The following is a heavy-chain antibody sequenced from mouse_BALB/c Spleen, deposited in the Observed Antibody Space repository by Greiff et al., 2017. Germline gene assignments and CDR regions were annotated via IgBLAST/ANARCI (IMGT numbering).Heavy chain of an antibody. Sequence: VKVEESGPGLVAPSQSLSITCTVSGFSLTSYGVHWVRQPPGKGLEWLGVIWAGGSTNYNSALMSRLSISKDNSKSQVFLKMNSLQTDDTAMYYCARDYERGYYAMDYWGQGTSVTVSS. J-gene: IGHJ4*01. CDR1: GFSLTSYG. D-gene: IGHD2-12*01. V-gene: IGHV2-9*02. CDR3: ARDYERGYYAMDY. CDR2: IWAGGST.